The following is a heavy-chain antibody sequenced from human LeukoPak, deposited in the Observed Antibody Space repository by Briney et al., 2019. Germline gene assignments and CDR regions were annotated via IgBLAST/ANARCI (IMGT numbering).Heavy chain of an antibody. CDR1: GDSFSTNSAA. Sequence: SQTLSLTCAISGDSFSTNSAAWNWIRQSPSRGLEWLGRTYYRSKWYNDYAVSVKSRITINADTSKNQFSLQLNSVTPEDTAVYYCARDKDYSNYVYFDYWGQGTLVTVSS. J-gene: IGHJ4*02. CDR2: TYYRSKWYN. CDR3: ARDKDYSNYVYFDY. V-gene: IGHV6-1*01. D-gene: IGHD4-11*01.